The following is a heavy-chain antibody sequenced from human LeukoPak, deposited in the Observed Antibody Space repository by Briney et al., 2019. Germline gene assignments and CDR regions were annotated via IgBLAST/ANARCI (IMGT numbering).Heavy chain of an antibody. V-gene: IGHV1-69*13. D-gene: IGHD3-10*01. CDR2: IIPIFGTA. CDR3: ARAPPPGITTQNYYMDV. Sequence: GASVKVSCKASGYTFTSYGISWVRQAPGQGLEWMGGIIPIFGTANYAQKFQGRVTITADESTSTAYMELSSLRSEDTAVYYCARAPPPGITTQNYYMDVWGKGTTVTVSS. J-gene: IGHJ6*03. CDR1: GYTFTSYG.